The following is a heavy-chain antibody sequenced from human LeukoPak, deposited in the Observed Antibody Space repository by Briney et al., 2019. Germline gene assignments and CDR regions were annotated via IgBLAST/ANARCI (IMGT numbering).Heavy chain of an antibody. Sequence: SETLSLTCAVSGGSISSGGYSWSWIRQPPGKGLEWIGYIYYSGSTYYNPSLKSRVTISVDTSKNQFSLKLSSVTAADTAVYYCARAVAVGYIAAAGMFDPWGQGTLVTVSS. CDR3: ARAVAVGYIAAAGMFDP. CDR1: GGSISSGGYS. J-gene: IGHJ5*02. D-gene: IGHD6-13*01. V-gene: IGHV4-30-4*07. CDR2: IYYSGST.